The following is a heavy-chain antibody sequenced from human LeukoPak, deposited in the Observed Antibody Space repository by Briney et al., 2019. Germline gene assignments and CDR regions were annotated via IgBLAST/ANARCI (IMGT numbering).Heavy chain of an antibody. CDR3: ASQGVYCSSTSCHDPYAFDI. CDR1: GFTISSYS. V-gene: IGHV3-48*01. D-gene: IGHD2-2*01. J-gene: IGHJ3*02. CDR2: ISSSSSTI. Sequence: GGSLRLSCAASGFTISSYSMNWVRQAPGKGLEWVSYISSSSSTIYYADSVKGRFTISRDNAKNSLYLQMNSLRAEDTAVYYCASQGVYCSSTSCHDPYAFDIWGQGTMVTVSS.